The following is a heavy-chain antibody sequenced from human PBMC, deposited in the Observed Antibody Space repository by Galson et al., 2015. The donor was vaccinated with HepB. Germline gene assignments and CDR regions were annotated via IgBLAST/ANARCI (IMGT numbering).Heavy chain of an antibody. CDR2: ISGSGGGT. Sequence: SLRLSCAASGFSFSSYAVSWVRQAPGKGLEWVSAISGSGGGTYYADSVKGRFTISRDNSKNTLYLQMNSLRAEDTAVYYCASKSYCSSTNCYMVKWFDPWGQGTLVTVSS. D-gene: IGHD2-2*02. V-gene: IGHV3-23*01. J-gene: IGHJ5*02. CDR3: ASKSYCSSTNCYMVKWFDP. CDR1: GFSFSSYA.